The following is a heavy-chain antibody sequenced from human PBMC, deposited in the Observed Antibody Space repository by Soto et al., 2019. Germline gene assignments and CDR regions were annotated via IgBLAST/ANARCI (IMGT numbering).Heavy chain of an antibody. CDR3: ARGMVSSGWFLAY. D-gene: IGHD6-19*01. CDR2: IIPIFGTA. V-gene: IGHV1-69*13. Sequence: ASVKVSCKASGGAFSSYAISWVRQAPGQGLEWMGGIIPIFGTANYAQKFQGRVTITADESTSTAYMELSSLRSEDTAVYYCARGMVSSGWFLAYWGQGTLVTVSS. J-gene: IGHJ4*02. CDR1: GGAFSSYA.